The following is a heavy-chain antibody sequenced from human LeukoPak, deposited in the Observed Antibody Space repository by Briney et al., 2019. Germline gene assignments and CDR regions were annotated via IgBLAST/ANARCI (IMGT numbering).Heavy chain of an antibody. CDR1: GFTFSGST. J-gene: IGHJ4*02. Sequence: GGSLRLSCAASGFTFSGSTMHWVRQASGKGLEWVGRIRSKANSYATAYAASVEGRFTISRDDSKNTAYLQMNSLKTEDTAMYYCTRSITGITAHFDYWGQGTLVTVSS. D-gene: IGHD1-7*01. CDR3: TRSITGITAHFDY. V-gene: IGHV3-73*01. CDR2: IRSKANSYAT.